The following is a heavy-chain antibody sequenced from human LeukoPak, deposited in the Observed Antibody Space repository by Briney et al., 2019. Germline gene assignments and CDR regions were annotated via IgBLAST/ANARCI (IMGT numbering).Heavy chain of an antibody. CDR1: GFTVSSSY. J-gene: IGHJ4*02. CDR3: AKDRTAARPYYFDY. V-gene: IGHV3-23*01. Sequence: GGSLRLSCVASGFTVSSSYMSWVRQAPGKGLEWVSAISGSGGSTYYADSVKGRFTISRDNSKNTLYLQMNSLRAEDTAVYYCAKDRTAARPYYFDYWGQGTLVTVSS. D-gene: IGHD6-6*01. CDR2: ISGSGGST.